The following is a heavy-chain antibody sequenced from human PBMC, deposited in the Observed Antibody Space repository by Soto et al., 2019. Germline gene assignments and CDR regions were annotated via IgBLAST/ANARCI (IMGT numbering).Heavy chain of an antibody. D-gene: IGHD1-7*01. Sequence: ASVKVSCKASGYTFTSYYMHWVRQAPGQGLEWMGIINPSGTTTDYAQKFQGRVTMTRDTSTSTYYMELSSLRSEDTAVYYCARDLASETGSTYWGQGTLVTVSS. CDR3: ARDLASETGSTY. V-gene: IGHV1-46*01. CDR2: INPSGTTT. CDR1: GYTFTSYY. J-gene: IGHJ4*02.